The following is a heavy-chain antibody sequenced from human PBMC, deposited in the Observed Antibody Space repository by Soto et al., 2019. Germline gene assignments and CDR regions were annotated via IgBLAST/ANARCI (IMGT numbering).Heavy chain of an antibody. CDR1: GGTFSSYT. Sequence: QVQLVQSGAEVKKPGSSVKVSCKASGGTFSSYTISWVRQAPGQGLEWMGRIIPILGIANYAQKFQGRVTXTXXKSTSTAYMELSSLRSEDTAVYYCAGELLSYGMDVWGQGTTVTVSS. J-gene: IGHJ6*02. CDR2: IIPILGIA. V-gene: IGHV1-69*02. CDR3: AGELLSYGMDV. D-gene: IGHD3-10*01.